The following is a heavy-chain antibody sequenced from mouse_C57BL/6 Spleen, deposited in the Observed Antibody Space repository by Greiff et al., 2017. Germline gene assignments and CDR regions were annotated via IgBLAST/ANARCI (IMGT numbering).Heavy chain of an antibody. J-gene: IGHJ3*01. CDR3: ARSQTAQATSFAY. Sequence: VQFQQSGAELVKPGASVKMSCKASGYTFTSYWITWVKQRPGQGLEWIGDIYPGSGSTNYNEKFKSKATLTVDTSSSTAYMQLSSLTSEDSAVYYCARSQTAQATSFAYWGQGTLVTVSA. D-gene: IGHD3-2*02. V-gene: IGHV1-55*01. CDR2: IYPGSGST. CDR1: GYTFTSYW.